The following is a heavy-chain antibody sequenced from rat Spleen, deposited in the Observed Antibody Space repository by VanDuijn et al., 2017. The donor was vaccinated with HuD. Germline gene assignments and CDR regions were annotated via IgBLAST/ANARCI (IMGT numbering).Heavy chain of an antibody. CDR2: ITYEGSST. D-gene: IGHD4-3*01. CDR3: ARKDIIRGT. Sequence: EVQLVESGGGLVQPGRSLKLSCVASGFTFSDYYMAWVRQAPKKGLEWVSSITYEGSSTYYGDSVKGRFTISRDNAKSTLYLQMDSLRSEDTATYYCARKDIIRGTWGQGVMVTVSS. CDR1: GFTFSDYY. J-gene: IGHJ2*01. V-gene: IGHV5-22*01.